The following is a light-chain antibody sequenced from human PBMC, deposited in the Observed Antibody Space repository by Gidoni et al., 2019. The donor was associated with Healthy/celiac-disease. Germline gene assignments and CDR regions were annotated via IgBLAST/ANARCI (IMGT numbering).Light chain of an antibody. Sequence: QSALTQPASVSGSPGQSITISCTGTSSDVGGYNYVSWYPQHPGKAPKLMIYDVSHRPSGVANRFSGSKSGNTASLTISGLQAEDEADYYCSSYTSSSPLYVFGTGTKVTVL. CDR2: DVS. CDR3: SSYTSSSPLYV. J-gene: IGLJ1*01. V-gene: IGLV2-14*03. CDR1: SSDVGGYNY.